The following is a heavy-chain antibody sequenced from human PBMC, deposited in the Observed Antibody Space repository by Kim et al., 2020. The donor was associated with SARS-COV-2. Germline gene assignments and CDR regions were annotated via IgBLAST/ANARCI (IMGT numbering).Heavy chain of an antibody. D-gene: IGHD3-10*01. J-gene: IGHJ4*02. Sequence: GGSLRLSCAAPGFTFSSYAMHWVRQAPGKGLEWVAVISYDGSNKYYADSVKGRFTISRDNSKNTLYLQMNSLRAEDTAVYYCAREALYGSGSPFDYWGQGTLVTVSS. CDR1: GFTFSSYA. CDR3: AREALYGSGSPFDY. V-gene: IGHV3-30-3*01. CDR2: ISYDGSNK.